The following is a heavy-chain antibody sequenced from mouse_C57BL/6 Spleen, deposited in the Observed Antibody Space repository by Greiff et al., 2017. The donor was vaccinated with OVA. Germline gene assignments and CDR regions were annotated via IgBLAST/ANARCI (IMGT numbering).Heavy chain of an antibody. Sequence: QVQLQQPGTELVKPGASVKLSCKASGYTFTSYWMHWVKQRPGQGLEWIGNINPSNGGTNYNEKFKSKATLNVDKSSSTAYMQLSSLTSEDSAVYYCARPYYYGSTHWYFDVWGTGTTVTVSS. D-gene: IGHD1-1*01. CDR3: ARPYYYGSTHWYFDV. CDR2: INPSNGGT. CDR1: GYTFTSYW. V-gene: IGHV1-53*01. J-gene: IGHJ1*03.